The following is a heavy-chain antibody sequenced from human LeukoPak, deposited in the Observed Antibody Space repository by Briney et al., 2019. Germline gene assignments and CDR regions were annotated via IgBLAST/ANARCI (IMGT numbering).Heavy chain of an antibody. Sequence: ASVKVSCKASGYTFTSYGISWVRQAPGQGLEWMGWISAYNGNTNYAQKLQGRVTMTTDTSTSTAYMELSSLRSEDTAVYYCAIGMVRGVDYYYYYMDVWGKGTTVTVPS. CDR3: AIGMVRGVDYYYYYMDV. CDR2: ISAYNGNT. CDR1: GYTFTSYG. V-gene: IGHV1-18*01. J-gene: IGHJ6*03. D-gene: IGHD3-10*01.